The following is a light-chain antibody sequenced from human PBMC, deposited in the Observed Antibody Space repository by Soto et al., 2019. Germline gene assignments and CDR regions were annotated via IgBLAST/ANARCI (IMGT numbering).Light chain of an antibody. V-gene: IGKV2-30*02. CDR1: QSLVHSDGIFY. Sequence: DVVLTQSPLSLPVTLGQPASISCRSSQSLVHSDGIFYLNWFQQRPGQSPRRLIYKVSNRDYRVPDRFSGSGSGTDFTLEISRVEAEDVGVYYCMQGSHWPYTFGQGTKLEIK. J-gene: IGKJ2*01. CDR3: MQGSHWPYT. CDR2: KVS.